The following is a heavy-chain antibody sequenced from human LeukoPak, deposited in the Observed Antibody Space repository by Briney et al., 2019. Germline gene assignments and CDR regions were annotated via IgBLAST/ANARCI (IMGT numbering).Heavy chain of an antibody. CDR2: IYYSGST. Sequence: SETLSLTCTVSGGSISSSSYYWGWIRQPPGKGLEWIGSIYYSGSTYYNPSLKSRVTISVDTSKNQFSLKLSSVTAADTAVYYCARLIYYSDSSGFYFDYWGQGTLVTVSS. CDR1: GGSISSSSYY. J-gene: IGHJ4*02. D-gene: IGHD3-22*01. CDR3: ARLIYYSDSSGFYFDY. V-gene: IGHV4-39*01.